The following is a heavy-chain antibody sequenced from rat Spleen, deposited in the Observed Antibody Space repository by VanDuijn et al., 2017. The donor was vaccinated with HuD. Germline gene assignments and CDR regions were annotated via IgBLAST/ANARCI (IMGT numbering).Heavy chain of an antibody. J-gene: IGHJ4*01. CDR2: IWSGGST. Sequence: QVQLKESGPGLVQPSQTLSLTCTVSGLSLTSTSVSWVRQPPGKGLEWMGAIWSGGSTDYNSALKSRLSISKNTSKSQVSLKMNSLQTEDTAMYFCTRSPTVAGVMDAWGQGASVTVSS. CDR1: GLSLTSTS. D-gene: IGHD1-3*01. V-gene: IGHV2-1*01. CDR3: TRSPTVAGVMDA.